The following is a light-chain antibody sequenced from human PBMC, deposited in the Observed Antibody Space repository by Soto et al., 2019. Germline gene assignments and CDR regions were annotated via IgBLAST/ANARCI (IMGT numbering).Light chain of an antibody. Sequence: EIVMTQSPATLYVSPGERATLSCRASQSVSNNLAWYQQKPAQAPRLLVYGASTRATGVPARFSGSGYGTEFALTLRSRQSEDFAIYYCRLYKNWPRTFGQGTKVEVK. CDR1: QSVSNN. J-gene: IGKJ1*01. CDR2: GAS. V-gene: IGKV3-15*01. CDR3: RLYKNWPRT.